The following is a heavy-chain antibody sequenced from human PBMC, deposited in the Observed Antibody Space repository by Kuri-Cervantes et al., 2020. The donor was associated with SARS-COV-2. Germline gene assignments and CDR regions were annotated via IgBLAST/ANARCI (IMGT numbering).Heavy chain of an antibody. V-gene: IGHV1-2*04. Sequence: ASVKVSCKASGYTFTGYYMHWVRQAHGQGLEWMGWINPNSGDTNYAQNFQGWVTMTRDTSISTAYMELSRLRSDDTAVYYCATSGTSTDHYFDYWGQGTLVTVSS. J-gene: IGHJ4*02. CDR2: INPNSGDT. CDR1: GYTFTGYY. D-gene: IGHD1-14*01. CDR3: ATSGTSTDHYFDY.